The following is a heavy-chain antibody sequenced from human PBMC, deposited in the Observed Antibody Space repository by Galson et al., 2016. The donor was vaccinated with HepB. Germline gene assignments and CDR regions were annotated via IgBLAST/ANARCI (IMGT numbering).Heavy chain of an antibody. J-gene: IGHJ3*02. V-gene: IGHV3-53*01. CDR2: LYKDGGT. Sequence: SLRLSCAASGFTVSNIYMSWVRQARGKGLEWVSVLYKDGGTYYADSVKGRFTISRDHSKNTLYVQMNSLRVEDTAVYYCARDDTSNCYGGNKCAFDIWGQGTMVIVSS. CDR3: ARDDTSNCYGGNKCAFDI. CDR1: GFTVSNIY. D-gene: IGHD2-21*01.